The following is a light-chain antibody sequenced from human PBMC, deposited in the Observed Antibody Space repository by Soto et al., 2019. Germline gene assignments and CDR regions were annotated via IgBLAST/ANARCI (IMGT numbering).Light chain of an antibody. J-gene: IGLJ1*01. CDR2: DDD. CDR1: SSNIGGNS. V-gene: IGLV1-51*01. Sequence: QSVMTQPPSVSAAPGQRVIISCSGSSSNIGGNSVSWYQQLPGTAPKLLIYDDDKRPSGIPDRFSGSKSGTSATLGITGFQTGDEADHYCGSWDSSLSAYVFGTGTKLTVL. CDR3: GSWDSSLSAYV.